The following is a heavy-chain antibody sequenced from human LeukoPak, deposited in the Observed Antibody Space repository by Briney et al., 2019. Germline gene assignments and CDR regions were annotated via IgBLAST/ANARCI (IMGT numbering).Heavy chain of an antibody. D-gene: IGHD1-1*01. CDR2: IYYSGST. V-gene: IGHV4-59*08. Sequence: SETLSLTCAVSGGSISTYFWSWIRQPPGKGLEWIGYIYYSGSTNYNPSLKSRVTISADTSKNQFSLKLSSVTAADTAMYYCARQGGANSFDYWGQGILVTVSS. J-gene: IGHJ4*02. CDR3: ARQGGANSFDY. CDR1: GGSISTYF.